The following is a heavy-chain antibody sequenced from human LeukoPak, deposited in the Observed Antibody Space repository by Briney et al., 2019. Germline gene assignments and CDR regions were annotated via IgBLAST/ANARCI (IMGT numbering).Heavy chain of an antibody. CDR3: AKGGNYFDY. Sequence: GGSLRLSCAASGFTFSSYGMHWVRQAPGKGLEWVSGISWNSGSIGYADSVKGRFTISRDNAKNSLYLQMNSLRAEDTALYYCAKGGNYFDYWGQGTLVTVSS. CDR1: GFTFSSYG. J-gene: IGHJ4*02. CDR2: ISWNSGSI. V-gene: IGHV3-9*01.